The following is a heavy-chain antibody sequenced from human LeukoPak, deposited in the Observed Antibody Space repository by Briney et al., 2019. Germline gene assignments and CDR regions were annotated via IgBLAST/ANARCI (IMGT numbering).Heavy chain of an antibody. J-gene: IGHJ5*02. CDR3: ARDGDYGDFSFDP. V-gene: IGHV3-64*01. CDR1: GFTFSSYG. Sequence: GGSLRLSCAASGFTFSSYGMYWVRQAPGKGLEYVSAISSNGGSTYYANSVKGRFTISRDNSKNTLYLQMGSLRAEDMAVYYCARDGDYGDFSFDPWGQGTLVTVSS. D-gene: IGHD4-17*01. CDR2: ISSNGGST.